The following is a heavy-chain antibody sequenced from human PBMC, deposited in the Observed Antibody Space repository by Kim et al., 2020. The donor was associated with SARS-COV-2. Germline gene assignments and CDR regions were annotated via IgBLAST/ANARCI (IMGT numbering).Heavy chain of an antibody. V-gene: IGHV4-31*03. Sequence: SETLSLTCTVSGGSISSGGYYWSWIRQHPGKGLEWIGYIYYSGSTYYNPSLKSRVTISVDTSKNQFSLKLSSVTAADTAVYYCARGDTIFGVVINAFDIWGQGTMVPVSS. D-gene: IGHD3-3*01. CDR2: IYYSGST. J-gene: IGHJ3*02. CDR3: ARGDTIFGVVINAFDI. CDR1: GGSISSGGYY.